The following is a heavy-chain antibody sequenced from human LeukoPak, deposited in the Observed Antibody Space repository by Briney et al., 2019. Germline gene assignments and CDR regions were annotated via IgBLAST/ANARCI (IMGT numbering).Heavy chain of an antibody. Sequence: ASVKVSCKSSGHTLNNHFIHWVRQAPRQGLEWMGMINPRDGSTRTLQRFQGRVTMTRDTSTSTLYMGLSSLRSDDTATYFCARGADQEFDFWGQGTLVTVSS. J-gene: IGHJ4*02. CDR1: GHTLNNHF. V-gene: IGHV1-46*02. CDR3: ARGADQEFDF. CDR2: INPRDGST.